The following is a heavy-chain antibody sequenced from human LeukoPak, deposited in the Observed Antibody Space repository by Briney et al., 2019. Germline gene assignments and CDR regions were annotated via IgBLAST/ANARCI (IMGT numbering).Heavy chain of an antibody. V-gene: IGHV3-20*04. J-gene: IGHJ5*02. CDR2: INWNGGST. D-gene: IGHD6-13*01. Sequence: PGGSLRLSCAASGFTFDDYGMSWVRQAPGKGLEWVSGINWNGGSTGYADSVKGRFTISRDNAKNSLYLQMNSLRAEDTALYYCARSSSWQLKLTWFDPWGQGTLVTVSS. CDR1: GFTFDDYG. CDR3: ARSSSWQLKLTWFDP.